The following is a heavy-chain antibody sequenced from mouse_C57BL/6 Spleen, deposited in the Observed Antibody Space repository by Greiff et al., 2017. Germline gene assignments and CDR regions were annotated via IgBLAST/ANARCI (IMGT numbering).Heavy chain of an antibody. V-gene: IGHV1-64*01. CDR3: AGDMVLDD. CDR2: IHPNSGST. J-gene: IGHJ2*01. Sequence: QVQLQQPGAELVKPGASVKLSCKASGYTFTSYWMHWVKQRPGQGLEWIGMIHPNSGSTNYNEKFKSKATLTVDKSSRTAYIQLSSLTAEDSAVYYCAGDMVLDDWGQGTTLTVSS. D-gene: IGHD2-2*01. CDR1: GYTFTSYW.